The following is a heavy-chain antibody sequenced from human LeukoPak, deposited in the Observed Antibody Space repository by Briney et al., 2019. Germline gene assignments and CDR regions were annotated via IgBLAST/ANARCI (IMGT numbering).Heavy chain of an antibody. D-gene: IGHD3-16*02. CDR3: AKEARGQELSYRNWFDP. J-gene: IGHJ5*02. Sequence: SGGSLRLSCAASGFTFSSYGMHWVRQAPGKGLEWVAVISYDGSNKYYADSVKGRFTISRDNSKNTLYLQMNSLRAEDTAVYYCAKEARGQELSYRNWFDPWGQGTLVTVSS. V-gene: IGHV3-30*18. CDR1: GFTFSSYG. CDR2: ISYDGSNK.